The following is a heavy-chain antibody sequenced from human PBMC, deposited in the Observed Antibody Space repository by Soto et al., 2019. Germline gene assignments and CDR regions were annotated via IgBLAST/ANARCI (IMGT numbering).Heavy chain of an antibody. Sequence: QITLKESGPTLVKPTQTLTLTCTFSGFSLSTSGVGVGWIRQPPGKALEWLALIYWDDDKRYSPSLKSRLTIPTYTSKNQVVLTMTSTDPLDTATYYYEHPLIRIYDSIANSFDPWGQGTLVTASS. D-gene: IGHD3-22*01. J-gene: IGHJ5*02. CDR3: EHPLIRIYDSIANSFDP. CDR2: IYWDDDK. CDR1: GFSLSTSGVG. V-gene: IGHV2-5*02.